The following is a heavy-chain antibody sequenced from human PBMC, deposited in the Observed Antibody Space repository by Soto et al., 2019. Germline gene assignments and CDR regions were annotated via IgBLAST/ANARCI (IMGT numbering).Heavy chain of an antibody. CDR1: GFTFTNYY. CDR2: ISAYSGNT. Sequence: QVQLVQSGAEVKKPGASVKVSCKTSGFTFTNYYINWVRQAPGQGLEVMGWISAYSGNTNYAPNLQGRVTMTTDTSASTADLELRSLRSDDTAVYFCARGDTYYVNWYFDYWGQGTLVTVSS. D-gene: IGHD1-1*01. J-gene: IGHJ4*02. V-gene: IGHV1-18*01. CDR3: ARGDTYYVNWYFDY.